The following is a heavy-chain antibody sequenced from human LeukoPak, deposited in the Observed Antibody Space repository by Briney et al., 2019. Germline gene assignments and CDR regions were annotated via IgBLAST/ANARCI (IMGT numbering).Heavy chain of an antibody. Sequence: GGSLRLSCAASGFTFSDYYMSWIRQAPGKGLEWVSYISSSRSDTKYAYSVKGRFTISRDNAKNSLYLQMNSLRAEDTAVYYCARDRPWEVGATPYFAYWGQGTLVTVSS. J-gene: IGHJ4*02. D-gene: IGHD1-26*01. V-gene: IGHV3-11*05. CDR1: GFTFSDYY. CDR2: ISSSRSDT. CDR3: ARDRPWEVGATPYFAY.